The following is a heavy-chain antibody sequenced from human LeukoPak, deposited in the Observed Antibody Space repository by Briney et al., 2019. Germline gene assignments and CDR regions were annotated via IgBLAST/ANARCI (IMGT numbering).Heavy chain of an antibody. CDR3: ARVVASTSIDS. Sequence: SETLSLTCTVSGGSISSGLHYWSWIRQPPGKGPEWIGSIFYSGSVYYNPSLKSRVNISVDPSKNRFSLKLTSVTAADTAVYYCARVVASTSIDSWGQGTLVTVSS. CDR1: GGSISSGLHY. CDR2: IFYSGSV. D-gene: IGHD2-15*01. V-gene: IGHV4-39*07. J-gene: IGHJ4*02.